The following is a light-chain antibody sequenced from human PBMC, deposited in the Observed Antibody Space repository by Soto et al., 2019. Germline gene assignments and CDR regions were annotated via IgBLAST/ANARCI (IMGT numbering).Light chain of an antibody. Sequence: EIGLTQSPGTLSLSPGERATLSCRASQSVSSIYFAWYQQKPGQPPRLSSYGASSRATGIPDRFSGSGSGTDFTLTISRLEPEDFAVYYCQQYGTSPWTFGQGTKVEIK. V-gene: IGKV3-20*01. CDR3: QQYGTSPWT. CDR1: QSVSSIY. J-gene: IGKJ1*01. CDR2: GAS.